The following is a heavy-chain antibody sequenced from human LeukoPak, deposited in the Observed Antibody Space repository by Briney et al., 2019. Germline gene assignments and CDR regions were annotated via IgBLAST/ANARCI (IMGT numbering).Heavy chain of an antibody. V-gene: IGHV3-15*01. CDR3: TTGYGHSDFDY. J-gene: IGHJ4*02. D-gene: IGHD3-3*02. CDR2: IKSKIDGGTT. Sequence: PGGSLRLSCAASGFTITNARMGWVRQARWKGLEWVGLIKSKIDGGTTDFAAPVKGRFTISIDDSKHTLYLQMNSLKSEDTGVYYCTTGYGHSDFDYWGQGTLVTVSS. CDR1: GFTITNAR.